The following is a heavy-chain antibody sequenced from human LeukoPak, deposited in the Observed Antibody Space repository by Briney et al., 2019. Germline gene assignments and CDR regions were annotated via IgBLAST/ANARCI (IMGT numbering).Heavy chain of an antibody. D-gene: IGHD6-19*01. J-gene: IGHJ4*02. CDR1: GGSISNYY. CDR3: ARAVSGRFDY. V-gene: IGHV4-59*08. Sequence: SETLSLTCTVSGGSISNYYWSWIRQPPGKGLECIGYIYSSGSTNYNPSLNSRVTISVDTSKNQFSLRLSSVTAADTAIYYCARAVSGRFDYWGQGTLVTVSS. CDR2: IYSSGST.